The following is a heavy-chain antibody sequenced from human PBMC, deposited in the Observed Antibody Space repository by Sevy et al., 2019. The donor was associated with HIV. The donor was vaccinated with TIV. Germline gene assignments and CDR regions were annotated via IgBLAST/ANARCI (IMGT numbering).Heavy chain of an antibody. CDR1: GFTFSSYA. D-gene: IGHD3-9*01. Sequence: GGSLRLSCAASGFTFSSYAMSWVRQAPGKGLEWVSAISGSGGSTYYADSVKGRFTISRDNSKNTRYLQMNSLRAEDTAVYYCAKDFTYYDILTGYRIPYYFDYWGQGTLVTVSS. CDR2: ISGSGGST. V-gene: IGHV3-23*01. CDR3: AKDFTYYDILTGYRIPYYFDY. J-gene: IGHJ4*02.